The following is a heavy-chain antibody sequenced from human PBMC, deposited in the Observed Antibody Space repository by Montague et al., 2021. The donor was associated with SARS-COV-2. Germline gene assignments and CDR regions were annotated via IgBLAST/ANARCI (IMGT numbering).Heavy chain of an antibody. V-gene: IGHV4-59*01. Sequence: SETLSLTCTISGGSMRRYYWTWIRQLPGKELEWIGSIYDSGGARYNPSLKSRVSISVDASKDQFSLRVTSVTAADTAVYFCARRGTGNYEILDYWGQGTTVTVFS. CDR1: GGSMRRYY. CDR2: IYDSGGA. CDR3: ARRGTGNYEILDY. J-gene: IGHJ6*02. D-gene: IGHD3-3*01.